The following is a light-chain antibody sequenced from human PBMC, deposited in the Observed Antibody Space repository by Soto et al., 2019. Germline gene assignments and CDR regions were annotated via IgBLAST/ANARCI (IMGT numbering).Light chain of an antibody. CDR3: QHYYGFSRT. J-gene: IGKJ1*01. Sequence: EIVLTQSPATLSLSPGERATLSCRASQSVSGCLAWYQQKPGQAPRLLIYDASNRATGIPARFSGSGSGTDFTLTISSLEPEDFAVYYCQHYYGFSRTFGQGTKVEIK. V-gene: IGKV3-11*01. CDR1: QSVSGC. CDR2: DAS.